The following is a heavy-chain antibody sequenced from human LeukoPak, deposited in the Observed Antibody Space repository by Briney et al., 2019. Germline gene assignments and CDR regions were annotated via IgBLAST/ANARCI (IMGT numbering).Heavy chain of an antibody. D-gene: IGHD3-9*01. J-gene: IGHJ4*02. CDR1: GGTFSSYA. V-gene: IGHV1-69*13. CDR2: IIPIFGTA. Sequence: ASVKVSCKASGGTFSSYAISWVRQAPGQALEWMGGIIPIFGTANYAQKFQGRVTITADESTSTAYMELSSLRSEDTAVYYCARGGAGLRYFDWLLYYWGQGTLVTVSS. CDR3: ARGGAGLRYFDWLLYY.